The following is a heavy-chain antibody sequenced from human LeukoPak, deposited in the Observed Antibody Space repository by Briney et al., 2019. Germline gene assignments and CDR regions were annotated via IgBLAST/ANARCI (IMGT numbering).Heavy chain of an antibody. J-gene: IGHJ4*02. Sequence: PSETLSLTCGVSGYSISSGYYWGWIRQPPGKGLEWIGSIYHSGSTYYNPSLKSRVTISVDTSKNQFSLKLSSVTAADTAVYYSARLYYSYGIMDFDYWGQGTLDTVSS. V-gene: IGHV4-38-2*01. CDR1: GYSISSGYY. CDR3: ARLYYSYGIMDFDY. CDR2: IYHSGST. D-gene: IGHD5-18*01.